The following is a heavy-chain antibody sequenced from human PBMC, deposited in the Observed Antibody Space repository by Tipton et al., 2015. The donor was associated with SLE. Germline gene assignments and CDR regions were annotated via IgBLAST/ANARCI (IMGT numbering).Heavy chain of an antibody. CDR2: LYTDGNP. Sequence: SLRLSCAASGFTFSSYEMNWVRQAPGKGLEWVAALYTDGNPYYSDSVKGRFTISRDNSKNSLYLQMNSLRDEDTAVYYCARGKYYFDYWGQGALVTVSS. J-gene: IGHJ4*02. CDR3: ARGKYYFDY. CDR1: GFTFSSYE. D-gene: IGHD2/OR15-2a*01. V-gene: IGHV3-66*01.